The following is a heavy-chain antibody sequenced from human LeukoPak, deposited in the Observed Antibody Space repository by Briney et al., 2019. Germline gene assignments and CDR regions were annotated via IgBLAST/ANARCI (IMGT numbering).Heavy chain of an antibody. V-gene: IGHV3-30*02. CDR2: IRYDGSNK. CDR3: ARDVSRDVSCYMG. CDR1: GFTFSSYG. Sequence: GGSLRLSCAASGFTFSSYGIHWVRQAPGKGLEWVAFIRYDGSNKYYADSVKGRFTISRDNSRNTLYLQMDSLRAEDTAVYHCARDVSRDVSCYMGWGQGTLVTVSS. D-gene: IGHD3-10*01. J-gene: IGHJ4*02.